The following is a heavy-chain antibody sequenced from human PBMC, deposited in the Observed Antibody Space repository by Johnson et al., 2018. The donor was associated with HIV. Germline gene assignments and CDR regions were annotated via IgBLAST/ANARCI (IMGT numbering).Heavy chain of an antibody. CDR3: ASQVRGLRLGVDAFDI. D-gene: IGHD3-16*01. CDR2: ISYDGSNK. J-gene: IGHJ3*02. V-gene: IGHV3-33*05. Sequence: VESGGGVVQPGGSLRLSCAASGFTFSSYGMHWVRHAPGQGLEWVAVISYDGSNKYYADSVKGRFTISRDNSKNTLYLQMNKLRAEDTAVYFCASQVRGLRLGVDAFDIWDQGTMVTVSS. CDR1: GFTFSSYG.